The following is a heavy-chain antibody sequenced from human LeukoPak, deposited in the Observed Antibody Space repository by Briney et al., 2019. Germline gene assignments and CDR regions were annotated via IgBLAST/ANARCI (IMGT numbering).Heavy chain of an antibody. V-gene: IGHV3-7*01. CDR3: ARDKIVGATALDS. Sequence: GGSLRLSCGASGFTFSNYWMSWVRQVPGKGLEWVANIKQDGSEKYYVDSVKGRFTISRDNAKNSLYLEMNSLRAEDAGVYYCARDKIVGATALDSWGKGPLVTVSS. CDR1: GFTFSNYW. D-gene: IGHD1-26*01. J-gene: IGHJ4*02. CDR2: IKQDGSEK.